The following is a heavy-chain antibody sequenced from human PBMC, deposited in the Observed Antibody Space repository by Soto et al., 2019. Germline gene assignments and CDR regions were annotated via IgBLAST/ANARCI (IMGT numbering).Heavy chain of an antibody. J-gene: IGHJ6*02. CDR2: IIPIFGTA. CDR3: ARLGAPGYYYYGMDV. Sequence: SVKVSCTASGGTFSSYAISWVRQAPGQGLEWMGGIIPIFGTANYAQKFQGRVTITADESTSTAYMELSSLRSEDTAVYYCARLGAPGYYYYGMDVWGQGTTVTVSS. CDR1: GGTFSSYA. V-gene: IGHV1-69*13. D-gene: IGHD3-16*01.